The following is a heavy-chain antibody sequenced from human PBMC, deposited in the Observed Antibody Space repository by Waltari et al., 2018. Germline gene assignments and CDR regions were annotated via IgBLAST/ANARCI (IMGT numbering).Heavy chain of an antibody. CDR1: GFTFSSYS. CDR2: ISSSTSYI. J-gene: IGHJ3*01. V-gene: IGHV3-21*01. Sequence: EVQLVESGGGLVKPGGSLRLSCAASGFTFSSYSMNWVRQAPGKGLEWVSSISSSTSYIYYADSVKGRFTISRDNAKNSLYLQMNSLRAEDTAVYYCARDPTTYYYDSGGSTDTACDFWGQGTMVTVSS. CDR3: ARDPTTYYYDSGGSTDTACDF. D-gene: IGHD3-22*01.